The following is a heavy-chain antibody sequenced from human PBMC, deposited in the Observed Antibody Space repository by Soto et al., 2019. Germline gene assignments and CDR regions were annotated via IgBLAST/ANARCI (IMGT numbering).Heavy chain of an antibody. V-gene: IGHV3-30*04. J-gene: IGHJ6*02. D-gene: IGHD3-9*01. Sequence: GGSLRLSCAVSGFSFSSYSMHWVRQAPGKGLEWVAVISDDGRNIHYADSVKGRFTISRDSSKNTLFVQMNSLRTEDTAVYYCAREVLTGSNFYHGMDVWGQGTTVTVSS. CDR3: AREVLTGSNFYHGMDV. CDR1: GFSFSSYS. CDR2: ISDDGRNI.